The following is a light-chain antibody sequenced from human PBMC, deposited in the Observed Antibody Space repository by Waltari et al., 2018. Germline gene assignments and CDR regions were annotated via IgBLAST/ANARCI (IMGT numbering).Light chain of an antibody. J-gene: IGKJ2*01. CDR3: QHRIDWPHT. CDR1: QSVSSN. Sequence: EIVLTQSPATLSLSPGERATRSCRASQSVSSNLGWYQQKPGQAPRLLIYEASNRATGIPARFSGSGSGTDFTLTISSLEPEDFAVYYCQHRIDWPHTFGQGTKLEIK. CDR2: EAS. V-gene: IGKV3-11*01.